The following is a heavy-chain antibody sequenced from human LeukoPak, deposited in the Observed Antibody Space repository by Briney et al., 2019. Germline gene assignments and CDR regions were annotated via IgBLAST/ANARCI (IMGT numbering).Heavy chain of an antibody. CDR2: ITSGDFV. V-gene: IGHV3-69-1*01. CDR1: GFTFSAYS. D-gene: IGHD3-10*01. Sequence: GGSLRLSCAASGFTFSAYSMNWVRQAPGKGLEWVSSITSGDFVYFADALKGRFTISRDNAKSSLYLQMNSLRGDDTAAYYCARGGFNLVRGVIIPSNSYFYYMDIWGKGTTVTVSS. J-gene: IGHJ6*03. CDR3: ARGGFNLVRGVIIPSNSYFYYMDI.